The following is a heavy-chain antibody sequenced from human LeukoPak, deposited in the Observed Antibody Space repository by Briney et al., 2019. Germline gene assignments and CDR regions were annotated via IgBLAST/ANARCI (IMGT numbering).Heavy chain of an antibody. V-gene: IGHV4-59*01. Sequence: PSETLSLTCTVFGGPISSYYWSWIRQPPGKGLEWIGYVPYRGDTNYNPSLKSRVTISVDTSKSQFSLKLTSVTAADTAVYYCARPYSSNWYDAFHIWGQGTMVTVSS. D-gene: IGHD6-13*01. CDR3: ARPYSSNWYDAFHI. CDR1: GGPISSYY. CDR2: VPYRGDT. J-gene: IGHJ3*02.